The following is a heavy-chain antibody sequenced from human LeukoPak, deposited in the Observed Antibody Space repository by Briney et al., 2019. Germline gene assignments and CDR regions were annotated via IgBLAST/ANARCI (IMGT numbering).Heavy chain of an antibody. CDR2: ISAYNGNT. D-gene: IGHD3-16*01. J-gene: IGHJ4*02. V-gene: IGHV1-18*01. CDR3: ARAEVKLGEQTFDY. Sequence: ASVNVSCKASVYTFTSYGISWVRQAPGQGPEWMGWISAYNGNTNYAQKLQGRVTMTTDTSTSTAYMELRSLRSDDTAVYYCARAEVKLGEQTFDYWGQGTLVTVSS. CDR1: VYTFTSYG.